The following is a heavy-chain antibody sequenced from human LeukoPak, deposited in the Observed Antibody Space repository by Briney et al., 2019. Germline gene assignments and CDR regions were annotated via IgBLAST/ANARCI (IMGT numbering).Heavy chain of an antibody. J-gene: IGHJ2*01. V-gene: IGHV4-61*01. D-gene: IGHD3-10*01. CDR1: GGSVSSGSYY. CDR3: ARDRGTTMVRGVQHSRYFDL. CDR2: IYYSGST. Sequence: SETLSLTCTVSGGSVSSGSYYWSWIRQPPGKGLEWIGYIYYSGSTNYNLPLKSRVTISVDTSKNQFSLKLSSVTAADTAVYYCARDRGTTMVRGVQHSRYFDLWGRGTLVTVSS.